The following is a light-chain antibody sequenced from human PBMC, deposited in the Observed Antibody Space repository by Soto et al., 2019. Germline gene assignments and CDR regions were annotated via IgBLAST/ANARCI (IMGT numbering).Light chain of an antibody. Sequence: DIVMTQSPDSLAESLGERATINCKSSQSVLDSSNTKNYLDWNQQRPAQPPKLLINWASTRDSGVPDRFSGTGSGTDFTLTISSLQAEDAAIYYCQQYYTTPYTFGQGTKLEIK. CDR3: QQYYTTPYT. J-gene: IGKJ2*01. CDR2: WAS. CDR1: QSVLDSSNTKNY. V-gene: IGKV4-1*01.